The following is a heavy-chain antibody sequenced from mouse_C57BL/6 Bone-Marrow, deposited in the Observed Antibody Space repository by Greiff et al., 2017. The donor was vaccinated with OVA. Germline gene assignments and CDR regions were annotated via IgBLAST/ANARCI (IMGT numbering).Heavy chain of an antibody. CDR3: VRSYGYDFYYAMDY. V-gene: IGHV10-1*01. D-gene: IGHD2-2*01. J-gene: IGHJ4*01. CDR2: IRSKSNNYAT. Sequence: EVKLVESGGGLVQPKGSLKLSCAASGFSFNTYALTWVRQAPGTGLEWVARIRSKSNNYATYYADSVTDRFTISRDDSESMLYLQMNNLKTEDTAMYYCVRSYGYDFYYAMDYWGQGTSVTVSS. CDR1: GFSFNTYA.